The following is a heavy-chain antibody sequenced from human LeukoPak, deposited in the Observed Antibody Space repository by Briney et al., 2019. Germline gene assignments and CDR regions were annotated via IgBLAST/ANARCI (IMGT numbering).Heavy chain of an antibody. CDR3: AREGRRDGYNF. J-gene: IGHJ4*02. V-gene: IGHV4-59*01. Sequence: SETLSLTCTVSGGSISSYYWSWIRQLPGKGLEWIGYIYYSGSTNYNPSLKSRVTISVDTSKNQFSLKLSSVTAADTAVYYCAREGRRDGYNFWGQGTLVTVSS. CDR1: GGSISSYY. CDR2: IYYSGST. D-gene: IGHD5-24*01.